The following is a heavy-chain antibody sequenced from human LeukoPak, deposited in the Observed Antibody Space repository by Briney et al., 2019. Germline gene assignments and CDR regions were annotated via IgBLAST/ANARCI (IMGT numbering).Heavy chain of an antibody. D-gene: IGHD1-26*01. CDR1: GGSISSYY. V-gene: IGHV4-59*08. CDR2: IYFTGNT. J-gene: IGHJ4*02. Sequence: SETLSLTCTVSGGSISSYYWSWIRQPPGKGLEWIGYIYFTGNTNYNPSLKSRVTISVDTSKNQFSLNLSSVTAADTAIYYCARLGGATSPFGYWGQGTLVTVSS. CDR3: ARLGGATSPFGY.